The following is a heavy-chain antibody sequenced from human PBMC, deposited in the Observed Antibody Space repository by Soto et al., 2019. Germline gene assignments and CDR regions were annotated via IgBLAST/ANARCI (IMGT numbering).Heavy chain of an antibody. D-gene: IGHD3-10*01. CDR2: INPKFGNT. V-gene: IGHV1-2*02. J-gene: IGHJ6*02. CDR3: ARNMDYYYGPGSGNGHGF. CDR1: GYTFTAYY. Sequence: QVQLVQSGAEVKEPGDSVRVSCEASGYTFTAYYIHWVRQAPGQGLEWMGWINPKFGNTTYAQDFQGRVSMTRDMSISTVDMELSTLTSDDTAIYYCARNMDYYYGPGSGNGHGFWGQGTTVTVFS.